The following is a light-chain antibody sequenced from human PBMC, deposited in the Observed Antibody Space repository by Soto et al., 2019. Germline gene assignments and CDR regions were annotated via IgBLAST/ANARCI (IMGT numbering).Light chain of an antibody. Sequence: EIVLTQSPATLSLSPGERATLSCRASQSVNTYSAWYQQKPGQDPRLLIYDASNRATGIPARFSGIGSGTDFALTISSLEPEDVAVYYCQQRNNWPWTFGQGTKVEIK. CDR2: DAS. V-gene: IGKV3-11*01. J-gene: IGKJ1*01. CDR1: QSVNTY. CDR3: QQRNNWPWT.